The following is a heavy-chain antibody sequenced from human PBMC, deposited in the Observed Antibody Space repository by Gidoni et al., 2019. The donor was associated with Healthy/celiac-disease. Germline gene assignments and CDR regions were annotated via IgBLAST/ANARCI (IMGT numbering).Heavy chain of an antibody. CDR3: AKGWSYLPAFDI. CDR1: GFTFSSYG. V-gene: IGHV3-30*18. CDR2: ISYDGSNK. J-gene: IGHJ3*02. Sequence: QVQLVESGGVVVQPGRSLRLSCAASGFTFSSYGMHWVRQAPGKGLEWVAVISYDGSNKYYAAYVKGRFTISRDNSKNTLYLQMNSLRAEDTAVYYCAKGWSYLPAFDIWGQGTMVTVSS. D-gene: IGHD2-15*01.